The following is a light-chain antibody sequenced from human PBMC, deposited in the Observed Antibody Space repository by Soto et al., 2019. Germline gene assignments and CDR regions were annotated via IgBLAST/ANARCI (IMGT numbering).Light chain of an antibody. J-gene: IGLJ1*01. CDR3: QSYDSSLSGYV. CDR2: ANN. CDR1: RSKIGAGYD. V-gene: IGLV1-40*01. Sequence: QSVLTQPPSVSGAPGQRVTISCTGSRSKIGAGYDVHWYQQLPGTAPKLLIYANNIRPSGVPGRFSGSKSGTSASLAITGLQAEDEADYYCQSYDSSLSGYVFGTGTKVTVL.